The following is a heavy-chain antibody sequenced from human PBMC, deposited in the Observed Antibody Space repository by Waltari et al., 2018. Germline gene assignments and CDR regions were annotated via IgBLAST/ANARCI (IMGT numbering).Heavy chain of an antibody. CDR1: GFTFSSSS. Sequence: EVQLVESGGGLVKPGGSLRLSCAASGFTFSSSSMNWVRQAPGKGLEWVSSISSSSSYIYYADSVKGRFTISRDNAKNSLYLQMNSLRAEDTAVYYCARDSQAITSAFDIWGQGTMVTVSS. CDR3: ARDSQAITSAFDI. CDR2: ISSSSSYI. J-gene: IGHJ3*02. D-gene: IGHD3-16*01. V-gene: IGHV3-21*01.